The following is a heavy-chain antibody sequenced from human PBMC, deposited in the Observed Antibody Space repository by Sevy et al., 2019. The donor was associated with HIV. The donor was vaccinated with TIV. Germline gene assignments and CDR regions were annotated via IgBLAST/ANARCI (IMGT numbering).Heavy chain of an antibody. J-gene: IGHJ6*02. CDR1: GGTFSSYA. D-gene: IGHD2-15*01. CDR3: ARDLGGYCSGGSCYSPHYYYYGMDV. CDR2: IIPIFGTA. Sequence: ASVKVSCKASGGTFSSYAISWVRQAPGQGLEWMGGIIPIFGTANYAQKFQGRVTITGDESTSTADMELSSLRSEDTAVYSCARDLGGYCSGGSCYSPHYYYYGMDVWGQGTTVTVSS. V-gene: IGHV1-69*13.